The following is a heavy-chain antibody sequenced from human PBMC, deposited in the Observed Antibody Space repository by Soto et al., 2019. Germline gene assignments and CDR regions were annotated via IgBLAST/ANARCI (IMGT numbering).Heavy chain of an antibody. V-gene: IGHV1-24*01. Sequence: GASVKVFCKVSGYTLTELSMHWVRQAPGKGLEWMGGFDPEDGETIYAQKFQGRVTMTEDTSTDTAYMELSSLRSEDTAVYYCATEGCTNGVCYNGFDLWGQGTLVTVSS. CDR2: FDPEDGET. J-gene: IGHJ5*02. D-gene: IGHD2-8*01. CDR1: GYTLTELS. CDR3: ATEGCTNGVCYNGFDL.